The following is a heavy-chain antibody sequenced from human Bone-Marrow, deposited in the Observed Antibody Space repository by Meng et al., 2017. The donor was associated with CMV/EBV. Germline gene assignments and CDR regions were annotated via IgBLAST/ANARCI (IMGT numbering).Heavy chain of an antibody. CDR2: IRYDGSNK. J-gene: IGHJ4*02. Sequence: GGSLRLSCPASGFTFSSYGMHWVRQAPGKGLGWVAFIRYDGSNKYYADSVKGRFTISRDNSKNTLYLQMNSLRAEDTAVYYCAKESADSSSWSHHNHDYWGQGTLVTVSS. V-gene: IGHV3-30*02. CDR3: AKESADSSSWSHHNHDY. D-gene: IGHD6-13*01. CDR1: GFTFSSYG.